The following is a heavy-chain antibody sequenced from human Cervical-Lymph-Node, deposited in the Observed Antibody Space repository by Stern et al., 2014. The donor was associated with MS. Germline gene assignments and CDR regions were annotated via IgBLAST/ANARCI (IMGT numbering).Heavy chain of an antibody. Sequence: EDQLVESGGGLVKPGGSLRLSCAASGFTFSNAWMSWVRQAPGKGLEWVGRIKSKTDGGTTDYAAPVKGRFTISRDDSKNTLYLQMNSLKTEDTAVYYCTTQYSSSSRAVDYWGQGTLVTVSS. V-gene: IGHV3-15*01. CDR2: IKSKTDGGTT. J-gene: IGHJ4*02. D-gene: IGHD6-6*01. CDR3: TTQYSSSSRAVDY. CDR1: GFTFSNAW.